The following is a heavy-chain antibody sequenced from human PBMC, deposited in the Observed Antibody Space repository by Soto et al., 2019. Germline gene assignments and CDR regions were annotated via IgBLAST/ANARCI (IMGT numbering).Heavy chain of an antibody. Sequence: PWGSLRLSCAASGFTFSSYSMNWVRQAPGKGLEWVSSISSSSSYIYYADSVKGRFTISRDNAKNSLYLQMNSLRAEDTAVYYCARADFWSGYWPDYWGQGXLVTVYS. D-gene: IGHD3-3*01. V-gene: IGHV3-21*01. CDR3: ARADFWSGYWPDY. CDR1: GFTFSSYS. J-gene: IGHJ4*02. CDR2: ISSSSSYI.